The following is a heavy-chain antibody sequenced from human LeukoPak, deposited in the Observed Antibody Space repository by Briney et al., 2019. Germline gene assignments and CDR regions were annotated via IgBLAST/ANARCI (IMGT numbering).Heavy chain of an antibody. CDR3: VREDLGIEY. CDR2: LYMNDNT. J-gene: IGHJ4*02. D-gene: IGHD3/OR15-3a*01. CDR1: GFTFSDYY. V-gene: IGHV3-53*01. Sequence: GGSLRLSCAASGFTFSDYYMHWVRQAPGKGLESVSILYMNDNTYYADSVKGRFTISRDSSKKTLYLQMSSLRAEDTAVYYCVREDLGIEYWGQGTLVTVS.